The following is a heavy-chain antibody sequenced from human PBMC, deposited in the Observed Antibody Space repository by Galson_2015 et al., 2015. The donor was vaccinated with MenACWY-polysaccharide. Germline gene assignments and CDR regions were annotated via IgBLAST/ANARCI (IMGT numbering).Heavy chain of an antibody. D-gene: IGHD6-13*01. CDR2: IKEDGSEK. CDR3: AKVGPRSSWTMGLDY. Sequence: SPRLSCAASGFTFSSYWMSWVRQAPGKGLEWVADIKEDGSEKYYVDSVKGRFTSSRDNAKNPLYLQVNSLRAEDTAIYYCAKVGPRSSWTMGLDYWGQGTLITVSS. J-gene: IGHJ4*02. V-gene: IGHV3-7*03. CDR1: GFTFSSYW.